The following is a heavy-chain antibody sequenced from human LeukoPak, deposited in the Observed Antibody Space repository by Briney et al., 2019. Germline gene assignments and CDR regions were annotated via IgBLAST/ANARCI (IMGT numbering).Heavy chain of an antibody. CDR3: ARDYYYDSSGWNADAFDI. CDR2: IYYSGST. V-gene: IGHV4-59*01. J-gene: IGHJ3*02. CDR1: GGSISSYY. D-gene: IGHD3-22*01. Sequence: LSETLSLICTVSGGSISSYYWSWIRQPPGKGLEWIGYIYYSGSTNYNPSLKSRVTISVDTSKNQFSLKLSSVTAADTAVYYCARDYYYDSSGWNADAFDIWGQGTMVTVSS.